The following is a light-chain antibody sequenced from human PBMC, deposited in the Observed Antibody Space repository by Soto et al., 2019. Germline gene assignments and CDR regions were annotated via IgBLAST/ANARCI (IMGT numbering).Light chain of an antibody. V-gene: IGKV1-5*03. CDR2: KAF. CDR1: QTISSW. J-gene: IGKJ1*01. CDR3: QHYNSYSEA. Sequence: IKITQSPSTLFGSVGDRVTITCRASQTISSWLAWYGPTPGKAPKLLIYKAFTLKSGVPSRFSGSGAGTEFTRTISSLQPDDVATYYCQHYNSYSEAFGQGTKVDIK.